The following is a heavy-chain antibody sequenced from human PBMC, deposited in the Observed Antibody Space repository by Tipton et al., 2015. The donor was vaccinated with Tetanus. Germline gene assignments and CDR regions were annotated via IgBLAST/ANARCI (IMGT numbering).Heavy chain of an antibody. CDR2: IFYSGRT. CDR3: ARNRVGVRGLLIEQPLDS. J-gene: IGHJ4*02. V-gene: IGHV4-59*01. CDR1: SGSLSSSY. Sequence: TLSLTCTVSSGSLSSSYWSWIRQPPGKGLEWIGYIFYSGRTTYNPSLQSRVTISLDRSKNQFSPNLISVTTADTAVYFCARNRVGVRGLLIEQPLDSWGPGTLVTVSS. D-gene: IGHD3-10*01.